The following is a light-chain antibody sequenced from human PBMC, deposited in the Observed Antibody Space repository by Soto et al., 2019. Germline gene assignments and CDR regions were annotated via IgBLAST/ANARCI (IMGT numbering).Light chain of an antibody. V-gene: IGKV1-5*03. CDR2: KAS. Sequence: DIQMTQSPSTLSASVGDRVTITCRTSQSISSWLAWFQQKPGRDPKLLIYKASNLEDGVPSRFSGSGSGAEFTLTISSLQPDDFATYYCQEYIDFSFGLGTKLQI. CDR1: QSISSW. CDR3: QEYIDFS. J-gene: IGKJ2*01.